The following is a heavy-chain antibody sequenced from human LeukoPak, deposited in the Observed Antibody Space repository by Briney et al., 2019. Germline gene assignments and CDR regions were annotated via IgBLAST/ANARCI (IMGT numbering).Heavy chain of an antibody. V-gene: IGHV1-69*06. Sequence: AASVKVSCKASGYTFISFVMTWVRQAPGQGLEWMGGIIPIFGTANYAQKFQGRVTITADKSTSTAYMELSSLRSEDTAVYYCARMGPVPASPYYMDVWGKGTTVTVSS. CDR1: GYTFISFV. CDR3: ARMGPVPASPYYMDV. J-gene: IGHJ6*03. CDR2: IIPIFGTA. D-gene: IGHD2-2*01.